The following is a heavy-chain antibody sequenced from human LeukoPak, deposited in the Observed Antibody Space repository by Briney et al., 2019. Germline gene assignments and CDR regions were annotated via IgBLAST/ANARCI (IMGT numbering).Heavy chain of an antibody. CDR3: ARLYCSSTSCYYDY. Sequence: SETLSLTCTVSGGSISSYYWSWIRQPPGKGPEWIGYIYYSGSTNYNPSLKSRVTISVDTSKNQFSLKLSSVTAADTAVYYCARLYCSSTSCYYDYWGQGTLVTVSS. J-gene: IGHJ4*02. D-gene: IGHD2-2*01. V-gene: IGHV4-59*08. CDR2: IYYSGST. CDR1: GGSISSYY.